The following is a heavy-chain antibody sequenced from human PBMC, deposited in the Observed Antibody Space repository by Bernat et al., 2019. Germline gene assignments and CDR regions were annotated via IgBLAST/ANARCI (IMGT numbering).Heavy chain of an antibody. Sequence: EVQLVESGGGLVQPGGSLRLSFAASGFTVSSNYMSWVRQAPGKGLEWVSVIYSGGSTYYADSVKGRFTISRDNSKNTLYLQMNSLRAEDTAVYYCARDRKTGYYDSSGYYLYYYYGMDVWGQGTTVTVSS. CDR2: IYSGGST. J-gene: IGHJ6*02. V-gene: IGHV3-66*01. CDR3: ARDRKTGYYDSSGYYLYYYYGMDV. D-gene: IGHD3-22*01. CDR1: GFTVSSNY.